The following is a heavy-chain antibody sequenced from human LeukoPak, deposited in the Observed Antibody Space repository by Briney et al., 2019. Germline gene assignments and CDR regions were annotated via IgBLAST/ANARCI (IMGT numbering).Heavy chain of an antibody. D-gene: IGHD4-23*01. CDR2: IYHSGST. CDR3: ARSPKTTVVRTRGGDAFDI. Sequence: SQTLSLTCAVSGGSISSGGYSWSWIRQPPGKGLEWVGYIYHSGSTYYNPSLKSRVTISVDRSKNQFSLKLSSVTAADTAVYYCARSPKTTVVRTRGGDAFDIRGQGTMVTVSS. V-gene: IGHV4-30-2*01. J-gene: IGHJ3*02. CDR1: GGSISSGGYS.